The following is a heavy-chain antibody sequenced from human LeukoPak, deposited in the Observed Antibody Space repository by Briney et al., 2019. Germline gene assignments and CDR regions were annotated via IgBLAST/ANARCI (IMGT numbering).Heavy chain of an antibody. CDR1: GYTFTSYY. CDR3: ARVWDQNWFDP. CDR2: INPSGGTT. D-gene: IGHD3-16*01. Sequence: ASVRVSCKASGYTFTSYYMHWVRQAPGQGLEWMGIINPSGGTTSYAQKFQGRVTMTRDTSTSTVYMELSSLRSEDTAVYYCARVWDQNWFDPWGQGTLVTVSS. V-gene: IGHV1-46*01. J-gene: IGHJ5*02.